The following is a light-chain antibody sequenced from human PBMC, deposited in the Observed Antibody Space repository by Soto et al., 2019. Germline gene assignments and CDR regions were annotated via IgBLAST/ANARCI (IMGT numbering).Light chain of an antibody. J-gene: IGLJ1*01. Sequence: QSVLTQPPSVSGSPGQSVAISCTGTSSDVGSYNRVSWYQQPPGTAPKVMIYEVSNRPSGVPDRFSGSKSGNTASLTISGLQAEDEADYYCSSYTRSSTYVFGTGTKVPVL. CDR1: SSDVGSYNR. V-gene: IGLV2-18*02. CDR3: SSYTRSSTYV. CDR2: EVS.